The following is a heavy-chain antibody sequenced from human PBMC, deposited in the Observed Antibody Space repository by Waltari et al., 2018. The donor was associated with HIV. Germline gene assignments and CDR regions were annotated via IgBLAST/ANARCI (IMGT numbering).Heavy chain of an antibody. CDR1: GGTFSSYA. D-gene: IGHD2-2*01. CDR2: IIPIFGTA. J-gene: IGHJ5*02. Sequence: QVQLVQSGAEVKKPGSSVKVSCKASGGTFSSYAISWVRQAPGQGLEWMGGIIPIFGTANYAQKVQGRVTITADESTSTAYMELSSLRSEDTAVYYCASGRVVVVPAAKTGWFDPWGQGTLVTVSS. V-gene: IGHV1-69*01. CDR3: ASGRVVVVPAAKTGWFDP.